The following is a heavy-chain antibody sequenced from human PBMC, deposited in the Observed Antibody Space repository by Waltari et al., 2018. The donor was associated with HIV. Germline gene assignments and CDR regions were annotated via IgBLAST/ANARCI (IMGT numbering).Heavy chain of an antibody. D-gene: IGHD3-10*01. CDR3: ARHSGSMGGAFDV. CDR2: LYHCGST. V-gene: IGHV4-59*08. CDR1: GGSVPNYY. J-gene: IGHJ3*01. Sequence: QLQLQESGPGLAKPSETLSLTCTVSGGSVPNYYWSWIRQPPGKGLEWIGYLYHCGSTNYNPSLKSRVTTSVDTSKNRFSLNLTSVTAADTAVYYCARHSGSMGGAFDVWGQGTMVTVSS.